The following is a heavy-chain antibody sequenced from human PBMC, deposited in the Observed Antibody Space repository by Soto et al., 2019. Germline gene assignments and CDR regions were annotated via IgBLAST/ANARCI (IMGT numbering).Heavy chain of an antibody. J-gene: IGHJ6*02. D-gene: IGHD2-2*01. CDR2: IYPGDSDT. CDR1: GYSFTSYW. V-gene: IGHV5-51*01. CDR3: ARERSVGYCITTTCPKPFYYYAMDV. Sequence: GESLKISCKGSGYSFTSYWIGWVRQMPGKGLEWMGIIYPGDSDTRYSPSFQGQVTISADKSISTAYLQWSSLKASDTAVYFCARERSVGYCITTTCPKPFYYYAMDVWGQGTTVTVSS.